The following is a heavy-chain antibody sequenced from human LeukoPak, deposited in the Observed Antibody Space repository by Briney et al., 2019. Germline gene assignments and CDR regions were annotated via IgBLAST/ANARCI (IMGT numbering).Heavy chain of an antibody. J-gene: IGHJ4*02. Sequence: GGSLRLSCAASGFTFSNFAMSWIRQAPRKGLDWVSIISHSGDNTYHADSVKGRFTISRDNSNNTLYLQMNSLRAKDTAIYYCAKYDNSWTYFDSWGQGTLVTVSS. D-gene: IGHD6-13*01. CDR3: AKYDNSWTYFDS. CDR1: GFTFSNFA. CDR2: ISHSGDNT. V-gene: IGHV3-23*01.